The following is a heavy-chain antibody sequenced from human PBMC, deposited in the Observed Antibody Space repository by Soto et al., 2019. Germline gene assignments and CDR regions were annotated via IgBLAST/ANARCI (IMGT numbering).Heavy chain of an antibody. CDR1: GSTFSSDD. CDR2: ISDSGGST. D-gene: IGHD6-19*01. CDR3: AKDGGWSLAVAGLFDY. J-gene: IGHJ4*02. Sequence: SLRLSCVVSGSTFSSDDMSWVRQAPGRGLEWVSGISDSGGSTYYADSVKGRFTISRDNAKNTLYLQMKSLRVEDTALYYCAKDGGWSLAVAGLFDYWGQGTLVTVSS. V-gene: IGHV3-23*01.